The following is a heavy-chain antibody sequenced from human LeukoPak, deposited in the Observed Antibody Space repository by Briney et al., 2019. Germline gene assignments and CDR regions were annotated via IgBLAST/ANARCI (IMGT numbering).Heavy chain of an antibody. J-gene: IGHJ4*02. CDR1: GFTFSTHD. V-gene: IGHV3-23*01. CDR2: ISAGGGAT. D-gene: IGHD3-10*01. Sequence: SGGSLRLSCAASGFTFSTHDMQWVRQAPGKGLEWVSAISAGGGATYYADSVKGRFTLSRDSSKNTLYLQMNSLRTEDTAVYYCAKVPGSGTYFPYYFDSWGQGTLVTVSS. CDR3: AKVPGSGTYFPYYFDS.